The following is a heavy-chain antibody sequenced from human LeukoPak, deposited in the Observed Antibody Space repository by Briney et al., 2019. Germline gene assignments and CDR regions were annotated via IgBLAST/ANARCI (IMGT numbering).Heavy chain of an antibody. CDR3: ARRGQGGAVAGPNWYFDL. J-gene: IGHJ2*01. D-gene: IGHD6-19*01. V-gene: IGHV4-34*01. CDR2: INHSGST. Sequence: KSSETLSLTCAVYGGSFSGYYWSWIRQPPGKGLEWIGEINHSGSTNYNPSLKSRVTISVDTSKIQFSLKLSSVTAADTAVYYCARRGQGGAVAGPNWYFDLWGRGTLVTVSS. CDR1: GGSFSGYY.